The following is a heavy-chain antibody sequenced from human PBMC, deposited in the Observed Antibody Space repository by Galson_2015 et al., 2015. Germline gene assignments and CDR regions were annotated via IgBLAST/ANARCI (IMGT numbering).Heavy chain of an antibody. J-gene: IGHJ6*03. CDR3: ARDSGYYGSATYGFNFYMDG. D-gene: IGHD3-10*01. CDR2: ITTDHGDT. V-gene: IGHV1-18*01. CDR1: GYTFTTFG. Sequence: SVKVSCKASGYTFTTFGISWVRQAPGQGLEWMGWITTDHGDTKYAHKFQDRVTMTTDTSTSTAYMELRSLRSDDTAVYYCARDSGYYGSATYGFNFYMDGWGTGTTVTVSS.